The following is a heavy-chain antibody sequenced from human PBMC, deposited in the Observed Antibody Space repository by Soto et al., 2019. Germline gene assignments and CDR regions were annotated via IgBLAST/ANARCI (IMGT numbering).Heavy chain of an antibody. CDR2: ISYDGSNK. D-gene: IGHD3-16*01. J-gene: IGHJ4*02. CDR1: GFTFSNYA. Sequence: QVQLVESGGGVVQPGRSLRLSCAASGFTFSNYAMHWVRQAPGKGLEWVAVISYDGSNKYYADSVKGRFTLSRDNSRNTLSLQMNSLRAEDTAVYYFARDQGGDIDYWGQGTLVTVSS. V-gene: IGHV3-30-3*01. CDR3: ARDQGGDIDY.